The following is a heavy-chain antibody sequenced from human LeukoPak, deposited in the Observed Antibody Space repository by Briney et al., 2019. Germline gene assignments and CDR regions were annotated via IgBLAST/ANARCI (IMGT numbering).Heavy chain of an antibody. CDR3: ARAETTVGSFDY. CDR1: GGSISSGGYS. Sequence: SQTLSLTCAVSGGSISSGGYSWSWIRQPPGRGLEWIGYIYHSGSTYYNPSLKSRDTISVDRSKNQFSLKLSSVTAADTAVYYCARAETTVGSFDYWGQGTLVTVSS. CDR2: IYHSGST. V-gene: IGHV4-30-2*01. D-gene: IGHD4-23*01. J-gene: IGHJ4*02.